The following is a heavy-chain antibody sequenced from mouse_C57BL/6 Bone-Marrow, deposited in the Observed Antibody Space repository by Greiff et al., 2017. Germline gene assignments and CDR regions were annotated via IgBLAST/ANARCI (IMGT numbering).Heavy chain of an antibody. J-gene: IGHJ1*03. CDR1: GFTFSSYA. CDR2: ISDGGSYT. V-gene: IGHV5-4*03. Sequence: EVKLVESGGGLVKPVGSLKLSCAASGFTFSSYAMSWVRQTPEKRLEWVATISDGGSYTYYPDNVKGRFTISRDNAKNNLYLQMSHLKSEDTAMYYCARGYYYGSSYWYFDVWGTGTTVTVSS. D-gene: IGHD1-1*01. CDR3: ARGYYYGSSYWYFDV.